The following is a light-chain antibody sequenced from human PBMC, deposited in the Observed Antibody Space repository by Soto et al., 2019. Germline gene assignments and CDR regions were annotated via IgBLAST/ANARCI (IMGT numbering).Light chain of an antibody. Sequence: QSVLTQPPSASASLGASVTLTCTLSSGYSNYKVDWYQQRPGKGPRFVMRVGTGGIVGSKGDGIPDRFSVLGSGLNRSLTISRVEAGDEADYYCQVWDSSSDHVVFGGGTKLTVL. J-gene: IGLJ2*01. V-gene: IGLV9-49*01. CDR2: VGTGGIVG. CDR1: SGYSNYK. CDR3: QVWDSSSDHVV.